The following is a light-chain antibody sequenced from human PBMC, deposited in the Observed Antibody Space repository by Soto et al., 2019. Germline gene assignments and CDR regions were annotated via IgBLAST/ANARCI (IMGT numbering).Light chain of an antibody. CDR2: EGS. Sequence: QSALTQPASVSGSPGQSITISCTGTSSDVGSYNLVSWYQQHPGKAPKLMIYEGSKRPSGVSNRFSGSKSCNTASLTISGLQAEDEADYYCCSYAGSSTNVVFGGGTQLTVL. V-gene: IGLV2-23*01. CDR3: CSYAGSSTNVV. CDR1: SSDVGSYNL. J-gene: IGLJ2*01.